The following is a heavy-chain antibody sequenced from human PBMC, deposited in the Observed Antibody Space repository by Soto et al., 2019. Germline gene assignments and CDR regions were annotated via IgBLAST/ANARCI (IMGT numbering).Heavy chain of an antibody. D-gene: IGHD6-19*01. Sequence: EVQLVQSGAEVKKPGESLKISCKGSGYSFTSHWIGWVRQMPGQGLEWMGIIYPGDSDTRYSPSFQGQGTISADKSISTAYLQWSSLKASDTAMYYCARQGRGSGWYTVYYGMDVWGQGTTVTVSS. J-gene: IGHJ6*02. V-gene: IGHV5-51*01. CDR3: ARQGRGSGWYTVYYGMDV. CDR1: GYSFTSHW. CDR2: IYPGDSDT.